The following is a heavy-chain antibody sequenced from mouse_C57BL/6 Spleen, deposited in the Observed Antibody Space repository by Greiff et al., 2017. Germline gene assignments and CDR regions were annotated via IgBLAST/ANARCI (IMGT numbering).Heavy chain of an antibody. V-gene: IGHV1-52*01. J-gene: IGHJ3*01. D-gene: IGHD1-1*01. CDR3: ARWGGSPWFAY. CDR1: GYTFTSYW. Sequence: QVQLQQPGAELVRPGSSVKLSCKASGYTFTSYWMHWVKQRPIQGLEWIGNIDPSDSETHYNQKFKDKATLTVDKSSSTAYMQLSSLTSEDSAVYYCARWGGSPWFAYWGQGTLVTVSA. CDR2: IDPSDSET.